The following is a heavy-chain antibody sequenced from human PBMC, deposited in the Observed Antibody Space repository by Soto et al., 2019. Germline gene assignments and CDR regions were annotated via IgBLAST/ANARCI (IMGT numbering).Heavy chain of an antibody. D-gene: IGHD3-22*01. CDR1: GGSISSGGYY. CDR2: IYYSGST. CDR3: ARHNYDSSGTAVDV. Sequence: SETLSLTCTVSGGSISSGGYYWSWIRQHPGKGLEWIGYIYYSGSTYYNPSLKSRVTISVDTSKNQFSLKLSSVTAADTAVYYCARHNYDSSGTAVDVWGKGTTVTVSS. J-gene: IGHJ6*04. V-gene: IGHV4-31*03.